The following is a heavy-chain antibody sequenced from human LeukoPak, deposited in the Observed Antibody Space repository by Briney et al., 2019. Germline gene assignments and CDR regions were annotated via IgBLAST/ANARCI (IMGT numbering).Heavy chain of an antibody. CDR1: GFTFSINA. CDR3: ARGYYYESSVYSIPFDY. J-gene: IGHJ4*02. CDR2: ISGSGGST. Sequence: PGGSLRLSCTASGFTFSINAMSWVRQAPGKGLEWVSGISGSGGSTYYADSVRGRFTISRDNSKNTLYLHVNSLRAEDTAIYYCARGYYYESSVYSIPFDYWGQGPLVTVSS. D-gene: IGHD3-22*01. V-gene: IGHV3-23*01.